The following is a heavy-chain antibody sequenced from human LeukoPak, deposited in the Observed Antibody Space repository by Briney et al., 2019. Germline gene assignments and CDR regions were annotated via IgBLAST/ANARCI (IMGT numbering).Heavy chain of an antibody. Sequence: GGTLRLSCAASGFTFSSYAMTWVRQAPGKGLEWGSTISGSGDIIYYADSVKGRFTISRDNPKNTLYLQMNSLRAEDTAVYYCASQGLTGIYWGQGTLVTVSS. CDR2: ISGSGDII. CDR3: ASQGLTGIY. V-gene: IGHV3-23*01. D-gene: IGHD3-9*01. CDR1: GFTFSSYA. J-gene: IGHJ4*02.